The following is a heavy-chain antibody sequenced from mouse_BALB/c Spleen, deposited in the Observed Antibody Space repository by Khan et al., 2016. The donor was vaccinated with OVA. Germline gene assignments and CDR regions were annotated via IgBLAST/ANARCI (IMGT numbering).Heavy chain of an antibody. V-gene: IGHV3-2*02. CDR1: GYSITSDYA. D-gene: IGHD3-3*01. J-gene: IGHJ3*01. CDR3: ARGRAY. CDR2: ITYSGST. Sequence: EVQLQESGPGLVKPSQSLSLTCTVTGYSITSDYAWNWIRQFPGNKLEWMGYITYSGSTSYTPSLKSRISITRGTSKNQFFLQLNSVTTGDTATYYCARGRAYWGQGTLVTVSA.